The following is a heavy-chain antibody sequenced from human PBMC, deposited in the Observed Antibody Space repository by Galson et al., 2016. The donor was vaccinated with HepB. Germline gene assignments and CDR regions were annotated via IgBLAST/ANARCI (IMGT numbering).Heavy chain of an antibody. J-gene: IGHJ4*02. CDR3: VKDFYGSGSCYSVGHDH. D-gene: IGHD3-10*01. V-gene: IGHV3-23*01. CDR2: IKGGGVSP. CDR1: GFTFSNYA. Sequence: SLRLSCAASGFTFSNYAMNWVRQAPGKGPEWVSSIKGGGVSPKYADSVTGRFTISRDNTNNTLHLQMNSLRAEDTAVYYCVKDFYGSGSCYSVGHDHWGQGTLVTVSS.